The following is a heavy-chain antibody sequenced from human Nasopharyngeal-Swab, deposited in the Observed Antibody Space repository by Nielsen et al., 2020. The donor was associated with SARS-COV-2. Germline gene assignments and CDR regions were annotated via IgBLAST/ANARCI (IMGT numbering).Heavy chain of an antibody. CDR1: GFTFSSYS. Sequence: GESLKISCAASGFTFSSYSMNWVRQAPGKGLEWVSSISSSSSYIYYADSVKGRFTISRDNAKNSLYLQMNSLRAEDTAVYYCARVGSLAGHDAFDIWGQGAMVT. D-gene: IGHD6-19*01. V-gene: IGHV3-21*01. CDR3: ARVGSLAGHDAFDI. J-gene: IGHJ3*02. CDR2: ISSSSSYI.